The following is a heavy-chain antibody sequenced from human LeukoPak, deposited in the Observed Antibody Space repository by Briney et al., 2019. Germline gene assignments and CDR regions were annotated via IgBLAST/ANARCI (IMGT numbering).Heavy chain of an antibody. J-gene: IGHJ6*03. CDR3: AREVGHYDFLSVDYYYYMDV. CDR1: GYTFTSYY. D-gene: IGHD3-3*01. Sequence: ASVKVSCKASGYTFTSYYMHWVRQAPGQGLEWMGWINPNSGGTNYAQKFQGRVTMTRDTSISTAYMELSRLRSDDTAVYYCAREVGHYDFLSVDYYYYMDVWGKGTTVTVSS. V-gene: IGHV1-2*02. CDR2: INPNSGGT.